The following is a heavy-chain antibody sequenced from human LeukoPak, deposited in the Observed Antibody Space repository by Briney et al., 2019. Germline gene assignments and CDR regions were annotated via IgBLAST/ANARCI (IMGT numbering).Heavy chain of an antibody. Sequence: SETLSLTCTVSGGSISSSSYYWGWIRQPPGKGLEWIGSIYYSGSTYYNPSLKSRVTISVDMSKNQFSLKLSSVTAADTAVYYCAIVRGYGYYMDVWGKGTTVTVSS. V-gene: IGHV4-39*07. J-gene: IGHJ6*03. D-gene: IGHD5-12*01. CDR2: IYYSGST. CDR3: AIVRGYGYYMDV. CDR1: GGSISSSSYY.